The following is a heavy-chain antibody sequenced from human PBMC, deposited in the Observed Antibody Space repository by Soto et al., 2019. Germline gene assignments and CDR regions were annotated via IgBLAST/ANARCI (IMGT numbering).Heavy chain of an antibody. CDR2: FDPEDGET. D-gene: IGHD3-16*02. V-gene: IGHV1-24*01. CDR1: GYTLTELS. Sequence: ASVKVSCKVSGYTLTELSMHWVRQAPGKGLEWMGGFDPEDGETIYAQKFQGRVTMTEDTSTDTAYMELSSLRSEDTAVYYCATGDDYVWGSYPHNFDYWGQGTLVTVSS. CDR3: ATGDDYVWGSYPHNFDY. J-gene: IGHJ4*02.